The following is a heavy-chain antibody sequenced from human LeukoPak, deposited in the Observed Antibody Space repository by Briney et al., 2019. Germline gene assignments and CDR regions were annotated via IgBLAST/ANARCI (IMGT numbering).Heavy chain of an antibody. Sequence: SVKVSCKASGYTFSSYDINWVRQATGQGLEWMGRIIPILGIANYAQKFQGRVTITADKSTSTAYMELSSLRSEDTAVYYCARAEHKGHYDFWSGYWFDPWGQGTLVTVSS. J-gene: IGHJ5*02. V-gene: IGHV1-69*04. D-gene: IGHD3-3*01. CDR1: GYTFSSYD. CDR3: ARAEHKGHYDFWSGYWFDP. CDR2: IIPILGIA.